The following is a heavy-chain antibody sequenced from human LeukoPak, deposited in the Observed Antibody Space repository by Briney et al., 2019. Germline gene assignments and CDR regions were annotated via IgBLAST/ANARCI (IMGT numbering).Heavy chain of an antibody. D-gene: IGHD2-15*01. CDR3: ASGYCSGGSCFYYYDMDV. CDR1: GGSISSYA. CDR2: IMPILGIA. Sequence: SVKVSCKASGGSISSYAISWVRHAPGQGLEWMGRIMPILGIANYAQKFQGRVTITADKSTSTAYMELSSLRSEDTAVYYCASGYCSGGSCFYYYDMDVWGQGTTVTVSS. V-gene: IGHV1-69*04. J-gene: IGHJ6*02.